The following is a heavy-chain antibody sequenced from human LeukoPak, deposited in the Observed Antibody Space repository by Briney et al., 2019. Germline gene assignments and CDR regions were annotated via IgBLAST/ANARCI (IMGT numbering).Heavy chain of an antibody. V-gene: IGHV3-7*01. CDR3: VRGTYGPDY. Sequence: PGGSLRLSCAASGFTFSTYWMIWVRLAPGKGLEWVASIKEDGSEKYYVDSVKGRFTISRDNARNSLYLQMNRLRVEDTAMYFCVRGTYGPDYWGQGTLVTVSS. D-gene: IGHD4-17*01. CDR2: IKEDGSEK. J-gene: IGHJ4*02. CDR1: GFTFSTYW.